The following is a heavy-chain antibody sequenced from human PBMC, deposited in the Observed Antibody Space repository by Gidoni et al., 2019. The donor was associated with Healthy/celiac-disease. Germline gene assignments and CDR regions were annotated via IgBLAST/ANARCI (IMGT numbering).Heavy chain of an antibody. D-gene: IGHD4-17*01. CDR3: ARAKTTVTTYRDAGNDAFDI. CDR2: ISSSSSYT. CDR1: GFTFSDYY. J-gene: IGHJ3*02. Sequence: QVQLVESGGGLVKPGGSLRLSCAASGFTFSDYYMRWIRQAPGKGLEWVSYISSSSSYTNYADSVKGRFTISRDNAKNSMYLQMNSLRAEDTAVYYCARAKTTVTTYRDAGNDAFDIWGQGTMVTVSS. V-gene: IGHV3-11*05.